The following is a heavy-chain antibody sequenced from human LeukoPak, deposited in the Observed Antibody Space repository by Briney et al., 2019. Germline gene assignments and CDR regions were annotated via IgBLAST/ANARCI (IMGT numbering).Heavy chain of an antibody. V-gene: IGHV4-59*11. D-gene: IGHD6-6*01. Sequence: SETLSLTCTASGGSISSHYWSWIRQPPGKGLEWIGYIYYSGSTNYNPSLKSRVTISVDTSKNQFSLKLSSVTAADTAVYYCARGIAARPGYFDYWGQGTLVTVSS. CDR3: ARGIAARPGYFDY. CDR1: GGSISSHY. J-gene: IGHJ4*02. CDR2: IYYSGST.